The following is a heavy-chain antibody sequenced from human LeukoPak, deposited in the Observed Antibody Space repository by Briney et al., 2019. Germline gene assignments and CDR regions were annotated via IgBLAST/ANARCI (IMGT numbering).Heavy chain of an antibody. V-gene: IGHV3-23*01. J-gene: IGHJ4*02. D-gene: IGHD1-26*01. CDR2: IGSSGGGI. Sequence: GGSLRLSCAASGFTFSTYTMYWVRHPPGKRLEWVSIIGSSGGGIHYADSVKGRFTISRDNSKSTLYLQMNRLRAEDTAVYYCATPIVGARVDYWGQGTLVTVSS. CDR3: ATPIVGARVDY. CDR1: GFTFSTYT.